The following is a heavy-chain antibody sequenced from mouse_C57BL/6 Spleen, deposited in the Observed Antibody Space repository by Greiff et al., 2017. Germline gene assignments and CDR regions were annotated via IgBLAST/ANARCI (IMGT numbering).Heavy chain of an antibody. CDR1: GFTFSSYA. Sequence: DVHLVESGGGLVKPGGSLKLSCAASGFTFSSYAMSWVRQTPEKRLEWVATISDGGSYTYYPDNVKGRFTISRDNAKNNLYPLMSHLKSEDTAMYYIARGGGTNCVCYGMDYWGQGTSVTVSS. D-gene: IGHD4-1*01. CDR3: ARGGGTNCVCYGMDY. CDR2: ISDGGSYT. J-gene: IGHJ4*01. V-gene: IGHV5-4*01.